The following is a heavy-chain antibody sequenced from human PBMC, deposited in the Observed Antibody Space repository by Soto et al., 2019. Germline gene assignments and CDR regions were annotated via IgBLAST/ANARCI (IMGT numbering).Heavy chain of an antibody. D-gene: IGHD6-6*01. CDR3: TTRPSSVGWFDP. V-gene: IGHV4-59*01. Sequence: QVQLQESGPGLVKPSETLSLTCSIFGGSISSYYWTWIRQPPGKGLEWIGNVYYTGSTNYSPSLKSRVTISIDTSKNQFSLQLTSVTAADTAMYYCTTRPSSVGWFDPWGQGALVTVSS. CDR2: VYYTGST. J-gene: IGHJ5*02. CDR1: GGSISSYY.